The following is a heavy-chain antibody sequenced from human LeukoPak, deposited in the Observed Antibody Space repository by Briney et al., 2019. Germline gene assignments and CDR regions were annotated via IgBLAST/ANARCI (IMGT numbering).Heavy chain of an antibody. Sequence: PGGSLRLSCAASGFTFYDYGMSWVRQAPGKGLEWVSGINCNGSSTGYADSVKGRFTISRDNAKNSLYLQMNSLRAEDTDLYYCGRVGRYYDILTGYSPNWFDPWGQGTLVSVSS. J-gene: IGHJ5*02. CDR1: GFTFYDYG. V-gene: IGHV3-20*04. CDR3: GRVGRYYDILTGYSPNWFDP. CDR2: INCNGSST. D-gene: IGHD3-9*01.